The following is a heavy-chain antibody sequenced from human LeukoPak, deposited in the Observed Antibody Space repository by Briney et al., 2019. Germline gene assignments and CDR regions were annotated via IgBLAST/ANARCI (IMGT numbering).Heavy chain of an antibody. V-gene: IGHV1-2*06. CDR3: ARESQMMDCSSTSCYTTLIFDY. CDR1: GGTFSSYA. CDR2: INPNSGGT. J-gene: IGHJ4*02. Sequence: RASVKVSCKASGGTFSSYAISWVRQAPGQGLEWMGRINPNSGGTNYAQKFQGRVTMTRDTSISTAYMELSRLRSDDTAVYYCARESQMMDCSSTSCYTTLIFDYWGQGTLVTVSS. D-gene: IGHD2-2*02.